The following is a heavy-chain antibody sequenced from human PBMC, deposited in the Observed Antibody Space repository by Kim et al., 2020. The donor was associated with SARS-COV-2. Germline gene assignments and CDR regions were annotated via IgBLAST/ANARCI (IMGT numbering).Heavy chain of an antibody. D-gene: IGHD3-10*01. J-gene: IGHJ4*02. CDR3: ARKKIIHGGLGRLTPTFDY. CDR2: INHSGST. Sequence: SETLSLTCAVYGGSFSGYYWSWIRQPPGKGLEWIGEINHSGSTNYNPSLKSRVTISVDTSKNQFSLKLSSVTAADTAVYYCARKKIIHGGLGRLTPTFDYWGQGTLVTVSS. V-gene: IGHV4-34*01. CDR1: GGSFSGYY.